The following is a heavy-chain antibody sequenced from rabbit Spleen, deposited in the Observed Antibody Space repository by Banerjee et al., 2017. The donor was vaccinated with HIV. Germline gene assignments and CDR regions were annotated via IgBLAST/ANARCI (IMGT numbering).Heavy chain of an antibody. Sequence: QEQLKETGGGLVQPGGSLKLSCKASGFSFSNKDVMCWVRQAPGQGLEWIACINVVTGKSVYASWAQGRYTFSKTSSTTVTLEMTSLTAADTATYFCARDLDGFIGWNFGWWGPGTLVTVS. D-gene: IGHD4-1*01. CDR1: GFSFSNKDV. V-gene: IGHV1S45*01. J-gene: IGHJ4*01. CDR2: INVVTGKS. CDR3: ARDLDGFIGWNFGW.